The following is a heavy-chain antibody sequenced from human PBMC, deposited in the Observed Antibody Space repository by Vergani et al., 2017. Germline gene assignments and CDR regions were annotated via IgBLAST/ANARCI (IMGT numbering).Heavy chain of an antibody. D-gene: IGHD6-13*01. J-gene: IGHJ6*02. CDR2: FDPEDGET. Sequence: QVQLVQSGAEVKKPGASVKVSCKVSGYTLTELSMHWVRQAPGKGLEWMGGFDPEDGETIYAQKFQGRVTMTEDTSTDTAYMELSSLRSEDTAVYYCATVSEQLDSNEGYYYYGMDVWGQGTTVTVSS. CDR1: GYTLTELS. V-gene: IGHV1-24*01. CDR3: ATVSEQLDSNEGYYYYGMDV.